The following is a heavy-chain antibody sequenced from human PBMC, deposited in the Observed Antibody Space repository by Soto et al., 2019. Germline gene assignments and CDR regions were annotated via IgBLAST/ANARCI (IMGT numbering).Heavy chain of an antibody. CDR2: IWYDGSNK. D-gene: IGHD6-13*01. CDR1: GFTFSSYG. CDR3: ARDPARIAAAGPNWFDP. V-gene: IGHV3-33*01. J-gene: IGHJ5*02. Sequence: PGGSLGLSCAASGFTFSSYGMHWVRQAPGKGLEWVAVIWYDGSNKYYADSVKGRFTISRDNSKNTLYLQMNSLRAEDTAVYYCARDPARIAAAGPNWFDPWGQGTLVTVSS.